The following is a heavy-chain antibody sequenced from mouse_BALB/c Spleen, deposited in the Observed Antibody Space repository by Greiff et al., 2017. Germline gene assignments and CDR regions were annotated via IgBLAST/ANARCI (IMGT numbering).Heavy chain of an antibody. V-gene: IGHV5-4*02. CDR3: ARDTGSYAMDY. Sequence: EVQGVESGGGLVKPGGSLKLSCAASGFTFSDYYMYWIRQTPEKRLEWVATISDGGSYTYYPDSVKGRFTISRDNAKNNLYLQMSSLKSEDTAMYYCARDTGSYAMDYWGQGTSVTVSS. CDR2: ISDGGSYT. CDR1: GFTFSDYY. J-gene: IGHJ4*01. D-gene: IGHD2-2*01.